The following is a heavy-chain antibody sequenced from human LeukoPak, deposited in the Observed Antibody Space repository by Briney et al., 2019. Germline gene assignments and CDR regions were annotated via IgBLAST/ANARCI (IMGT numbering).Heavy chain of an antibody. CDR1: GFTFDDHG. CDR2: IKGDGSDK. D-gene: IGHD3-16*01. Sequence: GGSLRLSCAASGFTFDDHGMTWVRQAPGKGLEWLANIKGDGSDKNYVDSVKGRFTISRDNAKNSLFLQMSSLRGEDTALYYCATEHWGPNSWGQGTLVTVSS. CDR3: ATEHWGPNS. J-gene: IGHJ4*02. V-gene: IGHV3-7*01.